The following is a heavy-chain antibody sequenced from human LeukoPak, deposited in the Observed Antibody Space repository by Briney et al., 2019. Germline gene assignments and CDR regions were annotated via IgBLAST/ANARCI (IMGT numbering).Heavy chain of an antibody. CDR1: GYTFTSYY. CDR2: INPSGGST. CDR3: ARPHLGYSFED. V-gene: IGHV1-46*01. Sequence: ASVKVSCKASGYTFTSYYMHWVRQAPGQGLEWMGIINPSGGSTSYAQKFQGRVTMTRDMSTSTVYMELNSLRAEDTAVYYCARPHLGYSFEDWGQGTLVTVSS. J-gene: IGHJ4*02. D-gene: IGHD5-18*01.